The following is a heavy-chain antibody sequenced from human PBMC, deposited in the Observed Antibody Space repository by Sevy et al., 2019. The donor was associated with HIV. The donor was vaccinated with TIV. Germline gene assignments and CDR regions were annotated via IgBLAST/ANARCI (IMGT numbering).Heavy chain of an antibody. J-gene: IGHJ4*02. CDR1: GYSISSRYY. D-gene: IGHD6-13*01. CDR3: ASDITSNWLFFDY. V-gene: IGHV4-38-2*01. CDR2: MYYSGST. Sequence: SETLSLTCAVSGYSISSRYYWGWVRQPPGKGLEWIASMYYSGSTYYNPSLRSRVTISLDTPENQFSLKLTSVTAADTAVYYCASDITSNWLFFDYWGQGILVTVSS.